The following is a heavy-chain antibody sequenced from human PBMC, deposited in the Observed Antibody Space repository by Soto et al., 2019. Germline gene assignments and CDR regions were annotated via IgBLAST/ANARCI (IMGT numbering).Heavy chain of an antibody. V-gene: IGHV1-46*01. D-gene: IGHD3-3*01. CDR2: INPSGGST. CDR1: GYTFTSYY. J-gene: IGHJ5*02. CDR3: ARDRDRTIFGVVIIPLFDP. Sequence: ASVKVSCKASGYTFTSYYMHWVRQAPGQGLEWMGIINPSGGSTSYAQKFQGRVTMTRDTSTSTVYMELSSLRSEDTAVYYCARDRDRTIFGVVIIPLFDPWGQGTLVTVS.